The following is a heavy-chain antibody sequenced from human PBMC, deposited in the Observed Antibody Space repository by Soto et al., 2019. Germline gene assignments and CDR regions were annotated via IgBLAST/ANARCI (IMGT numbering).Heavy chain of an antibody. CDR3: ASGGPVITMIVPRLLFAFDI. V-gene: IGHV3-53*01. CDR1: GFTVSSNY. Sequence: PGGSLRLSCAASGFTVSSNYMSWVRQAPGKGLEWVSVIYSGGSTYYADSVKGRFTISRDNSKNTLYLQMNSLRAEDTAVYYCASGGPVITMIVPRLLFAFDIWGQGTMVTVSS. D-gene: IGHD3-22*01. CDR2: IYSGGST. J-gene: IGHJ3*02.